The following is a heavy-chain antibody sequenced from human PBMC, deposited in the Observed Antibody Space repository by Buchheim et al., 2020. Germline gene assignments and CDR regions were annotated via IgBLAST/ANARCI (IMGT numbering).Heavy chain of an antibody. D-gene: IGHD3-3*01. J-gene: IGHJ6*02. V-gene: IGHV4-34*01. CDR2: INHSGST. CDR1: GGSFSGYY. Sequence: QVQLQQWGAGLLKPSETLSLTCAVYGGSFSGYYWSWIRQPPGKGLEWIGEINHSGSTNYNPSLKSRVTISVDTSKNQFSLKLSSVTAADTTVYYCARGGASTIFGVVIMGYYGMDVWGQGTT. CDR3: ARGGASTIFGVVIMGYYGMDV.